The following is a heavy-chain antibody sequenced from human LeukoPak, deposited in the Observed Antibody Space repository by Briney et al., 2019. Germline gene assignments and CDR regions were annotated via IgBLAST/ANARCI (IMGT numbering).Heavy chain of an antibody. CDR2: ISYDGSNK. CDR3: AKAGYSSGWRNFDS. D-gene: IGHD6-19*01. V-gene: IGHV3-30*18. J-gene: IGHJ4*02. CDR1: GFSFSSFG. Sequence: GGSLRLSCVASGFSFSSFGMHWVRQAPGKGLEWVAVISYDGSNKFYADSVKGRFTISRDNSKNTLYLQMNSLRAEDTAAYYCAKAGYSSGWRNFDSWGQGTLVTVSS.